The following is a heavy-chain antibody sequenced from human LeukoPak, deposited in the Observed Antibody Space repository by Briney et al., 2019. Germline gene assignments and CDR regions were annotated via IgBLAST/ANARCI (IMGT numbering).Heavy chain of an antibody. J-gene: IGHJ4*02. V-gene: IGHV3-23*01. Sequence: RPGGSLRLSCAASGNYWMHWVRQAPGKGLEWVSAITDAVGSTHYADSVKGRFTISSDNSKNTVYLQMNSLRPEDMAVYYYAKEIFSGLLYIDYWGQGTLVTVSS. D-gene: IGHD5-12*01. CDR2: ITDAVGST. CDR1: GNYW. CDR3: AKEIFSGLLYIDY.